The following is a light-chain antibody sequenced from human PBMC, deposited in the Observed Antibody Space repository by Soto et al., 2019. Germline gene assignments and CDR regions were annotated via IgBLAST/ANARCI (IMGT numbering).Light chain of an antibody. CDR2: WAF. CDR1: QSVLYSSNNKNY. CDR3: PQYFSHPQT. J-gene: IGKJ1*01. Sequence: DIVMTQSPDSLAVSLGERVTINCKSSQSVLYSSNNKNYLAWYQQKPGQPPKLLIYWAFTRESGVPDRFSGSGSGTDFTLTILSLQAEDVAVYSCPQYFSHPQTFGQGTKVEIK. V-gene: IGKV4-1*01.